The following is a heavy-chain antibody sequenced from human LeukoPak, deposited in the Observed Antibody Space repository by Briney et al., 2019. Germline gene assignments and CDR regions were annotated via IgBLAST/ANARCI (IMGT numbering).Heavy chain of an antibody. D-gene: IGHD3-16*02. CDR3: ATPLGDYVWGSYRYTRVADY. CDR1: GFTFSSYA. CDR2: ISGSGGST. J-gene: IGHJ4*02. V-gene: IGHV3-23*01. Sequence: PGGSLRLSCAASGFTFSSYAMSWVRQAPGKGLEWVSAISGSGGSTYYADSVKGRFTISRDNSKNTLYLQVNSLRAEDTAVYYCATPLGDYVWGSYRYTRVADYWGQGALVTVSS.